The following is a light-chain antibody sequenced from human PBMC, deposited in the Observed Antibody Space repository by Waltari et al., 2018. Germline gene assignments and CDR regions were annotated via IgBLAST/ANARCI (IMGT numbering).Light chain of an antibody. Sequence: EIVLTQSPGTLFLSPGESATRSCRASQSVSNNQLASYQQSPGQAPRLVIYGAFARATAIPDRFSGTGSGTDFTLTISRLEPEDFAMYYCQQYGSSPLTFGQGTRLEIK. J-gene: IGKJ5*01. CDR1: QSVSNNQ. CDR3: QQYGSSPLT. CDR2: GAF. V-gene: IGKV3-20*01.